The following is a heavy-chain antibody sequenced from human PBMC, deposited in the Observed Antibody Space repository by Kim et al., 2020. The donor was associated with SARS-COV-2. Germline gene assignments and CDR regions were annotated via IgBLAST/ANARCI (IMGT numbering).Heavy chain of an antibody. CDR1: GDSVSSNSAA. CDR3: ARGILELRHRFGLVVVPAAIRNYYYYGMDV. Sequence: SQTLSLTCAISGDSVSSNSAAWNWIRQSPSRGLEWLGRTYYRSKWYNDYAVSVKSRITINPDTSKNQFSLQLNSVTPEDTAVYYCARGILELRHRFGLVVVPAAIRNYYYYGMDVWGQGTTVTVSS. J-gene: IGHJ6*02. D-gene: IGHD2-2*01. V-gene: IGHV6-1*01. CDR2: TYYRSKWYN.